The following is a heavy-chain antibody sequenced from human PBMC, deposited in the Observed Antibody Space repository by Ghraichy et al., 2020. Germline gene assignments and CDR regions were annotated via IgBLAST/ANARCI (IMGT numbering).Heavy chain of an antibody. CDR2: IYYSGST. Sequence: LRLSCTVSGGSISSYYWSWIRQPPGKGLEWIGYIYYSGSTNYNPSLKSRVTISVDTSKNQFSLKLSSVTAADTAVYYCARLGIAVAGTRWRYFDYWGQGTLVTVSS. J-gene: IGHJ4*02. CDR3: ARLGIAVAGTRWRYFDY. D-gene: IGHD6-19*01. V-gene: IGHV4-59*08. CDR1: GGSISSYY.